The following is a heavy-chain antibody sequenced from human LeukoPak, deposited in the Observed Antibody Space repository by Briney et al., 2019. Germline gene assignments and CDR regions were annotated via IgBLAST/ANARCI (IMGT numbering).Heavy chain of an antibody. J-gene: IGHJ6*03. D-gene: IGHD5-12*01. V-gene: IGHV3-9*03. Sequence: GGSLRLSCAASGFTFSIYAMSWVRQAPGKGLEWVSGISWKSGSIGYADSVKGRFTISRDNAKNSLYLQMNSLRAEDMALYYCAKEKWPKNYYYYMDVWGKGTTVTVSS. CDR1: GFTFSIYA. CDR2: ISWKSGSI. CDR3: AKEKWPKNYYYYMDV.